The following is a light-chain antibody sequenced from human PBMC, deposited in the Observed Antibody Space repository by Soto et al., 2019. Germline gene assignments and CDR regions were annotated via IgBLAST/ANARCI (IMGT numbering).Light chain of an antibody. J-gene: IGLJ2*01. CDR3: QSYDRSLTCVV. V-gene: IGLV1-40*01. CDR1: TSNIGAGHG. CDR2: GNS. Sequence: QPVLTQPPSVSGAPGQRVTISCTGSTSNIGAGHGVHWYQHLPVTAPKLLMYGNSIRPSGVPDRFSGSKSGTSASLAITGLQAEDEADYYCQSYDRSLTCVVFGGGTKLTVL.